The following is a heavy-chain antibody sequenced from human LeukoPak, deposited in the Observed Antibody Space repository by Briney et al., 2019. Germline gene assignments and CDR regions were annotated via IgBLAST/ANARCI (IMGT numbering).Heavy chain of an antibody. Sequence: ASVKDSSKASGYTFSNYIIACVRQAPGQGLEWMGWISVHNGNTNYAQMLQGRVTMTTDTSTSTAYMELRSLRYDDTAVYYCARASRFCSGITCLDNWGQGTMVTVSS. CDR2: ISVHNGNT. D-gene: IGHD2-2*01. V-gene: IGHV1-18*01. CDR3: ARASRFCSGITCLDN. CDR1: GYTFSNYI. J-gene: IGHJ3*01.